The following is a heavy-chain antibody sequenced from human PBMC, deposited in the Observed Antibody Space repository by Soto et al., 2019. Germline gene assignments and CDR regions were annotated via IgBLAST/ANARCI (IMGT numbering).Heavy chain of an antibody. J-gene: IGHJ3*02. CDR1: GFTFSSYG. D-gene: IGHD6-13*01. V-gene: IGHV3-33*08. CDR3: ARDIGDQTSRWTDAFDI. Sequence: VQLLESGGGLVQPGGSLRLSCAASGFTFSSYGMHWVRQAPGKGLEWVAVIWYDGTNKYYVDSVKGRFTISKDNSKNTLYLQMNSLRAEDTAIYYCARDIGDQTSRWTDAFDIWGQGTMVTVSS. CDR2: IWYDGTNK.